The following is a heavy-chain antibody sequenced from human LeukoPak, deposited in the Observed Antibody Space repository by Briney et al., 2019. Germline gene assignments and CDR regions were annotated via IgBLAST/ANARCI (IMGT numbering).Heavy chain of an antibody. CDR1: GFTVSGNY. D-gene: IGHD3-10*01. J-gene: IGHJ4*02. Sequence: PGGSLRLSCAASGFTVSGNYMSWVRQAPGQGLEWVSVIYSGYSGGSTYYADSVKGRFTISKDTSKNTLYPQMSSLRAEDTAVYYCARENNYGSAFDYWGQGTLVTVSS. CDR2: IYSGYSGGST. CDR3: ARENNYGSAFDY. V-gene: IGHV3-53*01.